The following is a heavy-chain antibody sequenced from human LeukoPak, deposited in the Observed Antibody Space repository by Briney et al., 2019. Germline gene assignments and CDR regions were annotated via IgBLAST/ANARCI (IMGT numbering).Heavy chain of an antibody. CDR2: ISNSGVNT. CDR1: GFTFSDYY. J-gene: IGHJ4*02. Sequence: PGGSLRLSCAASGFTFSDYYMSWIRQAPGAGLEWVSYISNSGVNTYYADSVKGRFTISRDNARNSLFLLMDNLRAEDTAVYYCARPNLGHDYWGQGTLVTVPS. V-gene: IGHV3-11*01. D-gene: IGHD3-16*01. CDR3: ARPNLGHDY.